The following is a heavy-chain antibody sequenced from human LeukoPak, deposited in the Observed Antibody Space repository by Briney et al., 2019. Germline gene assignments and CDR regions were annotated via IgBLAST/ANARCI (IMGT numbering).Heavy chain of an antibody. V-gene: IGHV4-59*01. D-gene: IGHD2-21*01. CDR1: GGSISSYY. J-gene: IGHJ6*03. CDR2: IYYSGST. CDR3: ARDIPYYYYMDV. Sequence: PSETLSLTCTVSGGSISSYYWSWIRQPPGKGLEWIGYIYYSGSTNYNPSLKSRVTISVDTSKNEFSLKLSSVTAADTAVYYCARDIPYYYYMDVWGKGTTVTISS.